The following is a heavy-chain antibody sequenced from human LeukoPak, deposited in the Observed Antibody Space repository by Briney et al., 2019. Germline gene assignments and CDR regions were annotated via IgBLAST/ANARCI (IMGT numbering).Heavy chain of an antibody. J-gene: IGHJ4*02. CDR2: ISGSGGST. CDR1: GFTFNGYA. D-gene: IGHD3-10*01. V-gene: IGHV3-23*01. CDR3: AKDLKARAPFDY. Sequence: SGGSLRLSCAASGFTFNGYAMNWVRQAPGKGLEWVSAISGSGGSTYYADSVKGRFTISRDNSKNTLYLQMNSLRAEDTAVYYCAKDLKARAPFDYWGQGTLVTVSS.